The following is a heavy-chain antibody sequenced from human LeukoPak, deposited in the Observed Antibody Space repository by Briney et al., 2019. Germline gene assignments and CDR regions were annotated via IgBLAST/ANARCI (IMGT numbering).Heavy chain of an antibody. V-gene: IGHV3-23*01. D-gene: IGHD6-19*01. CDR3: AKSGSGSYGYYFDY. CDR2: ISASGGST. CDR1: GFTFSIYA. Sequence: GGSLRLSCAASGFTFSIYAMSWVRQAPGKGLEWDSSISASGGSTYDADSVKGRFTISRDISKNTLYLQMNSLRAEDTAVYYCAKSGSGSYGYYFDYWGQGTLVTVSS. J-gene: IGHJ4*02.